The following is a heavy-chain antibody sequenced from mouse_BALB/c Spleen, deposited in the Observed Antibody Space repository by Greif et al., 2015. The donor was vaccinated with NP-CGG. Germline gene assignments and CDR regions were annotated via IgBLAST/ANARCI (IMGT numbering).Heavy chain of an antibody. J-gene: IGHJ1*01. CDR2: IHYSGST. CDR1: GYSITSGYS. CDR3: ARSGSSYWYFDV. Sequence: EVQLVESGPDLVKPSQSLSLTCTVTGYSITSGYSWHWIRQFPGNKLEWMGYIHYSGSTNYNPSLKSRISITRDTSKNQFFLQLNSVTTEDTATYCCARSGSSYWYFDVWGAGTTVTVSS. D-gene: IGHD1-1*01. V-gene: IGHV3-1*02.